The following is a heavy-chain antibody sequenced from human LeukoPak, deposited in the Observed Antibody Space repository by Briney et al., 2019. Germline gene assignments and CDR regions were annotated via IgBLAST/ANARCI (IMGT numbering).Heavy chain of an antibody. J-gene: IGHJ5*02. CDR3: ARKLGSSGYYYETGGFDR. CDR2: ISYSGNT. CDR1: GGSISSGGYY. D-gene: IGHD3-22*01. Sequence: PSQTLSLTCTVSGGSISSGGYYWPWIRQHPGKGLEWIVYISYSGNTYYNPSFKSRVTISVDTSKNQFSLKLSSVTAADTAVYYCARKLGSSGYYYETGGFDRWGQGTLVTVSS. V-gene: IGHV4-31*03.